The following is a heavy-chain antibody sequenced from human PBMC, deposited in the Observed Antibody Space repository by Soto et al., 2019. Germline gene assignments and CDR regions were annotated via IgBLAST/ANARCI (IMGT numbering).Heavy chain of an antibody. J-gene: IGHJ4*02. D-gene: IGHD1-26*01. CDR2: ISAYNGNT. CDR1: GYTFASYG. CDR3: ASFNSGSYYFNY. Sequence: ASVKVSCKASGYTFASYGISWVRQAPGQGLEWMGWISAYNGNTNYAQKLQGRVTMTTDTSTSTAYMELRSLRSDDTAVYYCASFNSGSYYFNYWGQGTLVTVSS. V-gene: IGHV1-18*01.